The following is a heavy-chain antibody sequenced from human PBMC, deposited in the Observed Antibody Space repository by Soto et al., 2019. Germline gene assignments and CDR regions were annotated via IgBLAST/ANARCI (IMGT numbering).Heavy chain of an antibody. CDR3: LREEDI. J-gene: IGHJ3*02. CDR1: GGSISGHY. CDR2: IYVSGVT. V-gene: IGHV4-4*07. Sequence: QVHLQESGPGLVKSSETLSLTCTVSGGSISGHYWNWIRQPDGKGLEWIGRIYVSGVTHYNNSLKSRVTMAVDTSKNQFSLKLNSVTAADTDVYYGLREEDILGQGKIVILSS. D-gene: IGHD5-12*01.